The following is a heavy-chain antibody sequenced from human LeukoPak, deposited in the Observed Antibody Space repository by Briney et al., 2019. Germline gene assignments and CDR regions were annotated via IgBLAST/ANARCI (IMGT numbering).Heavy chain of an antibody. CDR3: TTESGYSYGPNWFDP. Sequence: GGSLRLSCAASGFTFSNAWMSWVRQAPGKGLEWVGRIKSKTDGGPTDYAAPVKGRFTISRDDSKNTLYLQMNSLKTEDTAVYYCTTESGYSYGPNWFDPWGQGTLVTVSS. CDR2: IKSKTDGGPT. J-gene: IGHJ5*02. D-gene: IGHD5-18*01. CDR1: GFTFSNAW. V-gene: IGHV3-15*01.